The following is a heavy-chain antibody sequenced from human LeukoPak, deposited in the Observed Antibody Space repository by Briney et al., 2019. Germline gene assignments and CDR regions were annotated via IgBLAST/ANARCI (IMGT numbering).Heavy chain of an antibody. D-gene: IGHD6-19*01. CDR3: TGEVLEYTSGWSLFDY. CDR2: IFRGGNT. V-gene: IGHV3-66*01. CDR1: GFTFSSYA. Sequence: PGGSLRLSCAASGFTFSSYAMSWVRQAPGKGLEWVAVIFRGGNTYYADSVKGRFTISRDNSKNTLYFQMHSLRAEDTAVYYCTGEVLEYTSGWSLFDYWGQGTLVTVSS. J-gene: IGHJ4*02.